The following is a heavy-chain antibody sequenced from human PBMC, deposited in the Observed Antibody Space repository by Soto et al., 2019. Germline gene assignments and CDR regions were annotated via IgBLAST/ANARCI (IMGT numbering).Heavy chain of an antibody. D-gene: IGHD6-13*01. CDR1: GFTFSSYE. CDR3: AREIAAAYYYYGMDV. Sequence: GGSLRLSCAASGFTFSSYEMNWVRQAPGKGLGWVSYISSSGSTIYYADSVKGRFTISRDNAKNSLYLQMNSLRAEDTAVYYCAREIAAAYYYYGMDVWGQGTTVTVSS. CDR2: ISSSGSTI. V-gene: IGHV3-48*03. J-gene: IGHJ6*02.